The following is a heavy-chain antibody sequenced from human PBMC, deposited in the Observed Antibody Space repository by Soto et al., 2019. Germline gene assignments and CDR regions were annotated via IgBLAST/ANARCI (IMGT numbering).Heavy chain of an antibody. CDR1: GYTFTGYY. J-gene: IGHJ6*02. Sequence: ASVKVSCKASGYTFTGYYMYWVRQAPGQGLEWMGWINPNSGGTNYAQKFQGRVTMTRDTSISTAYMELSRLRSDDTAVYYCARELSLSAYVKWYYGMDVWGQGTTVTVSS. V-gene: IGHV1-2*02. CDR3: ARELSLSAYVKWYYGMDV. CDR2: INPNSGGT. D-gene: IGHD1-26*01.